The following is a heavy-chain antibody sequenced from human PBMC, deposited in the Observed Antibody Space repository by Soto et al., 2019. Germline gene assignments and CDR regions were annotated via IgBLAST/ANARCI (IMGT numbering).Heavy chain of an antibody. V-gene: IGHV1-69*04. J-gene: IGHJ4*02. CDR2: IIPILGIA. CDR1: GGTFSSYT. Sequence: ASVTVSCKASGGTFSSYTISWVRQAPGQGIEWMGRIIPILGIANYAQKFQGRVTITADKSTSTAYMELSSLRSEDTAVYYCARDYGYYGSGSYSYFDYWGQGTLVTVSS. D-gene: IGHD3-10*01. CDR3: ARDYGYYGSGSYSYFDY.